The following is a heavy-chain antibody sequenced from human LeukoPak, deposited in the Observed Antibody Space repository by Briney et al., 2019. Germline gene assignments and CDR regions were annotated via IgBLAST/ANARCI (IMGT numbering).Heavy chain of an antibody. CDR3: VRDPPPTLDF. Sequence: GGSLRLSCGASGFTFYNYGMSWVRQAPGKGLEWVSSIRSSSNYIYYADSVKGRFTISRDNANNSLYLQMNSLRAEDTAVYYCVRDPPPTLDFWGQGTLVTVSS. CDR1: GFTFYNYG. CDR2: IRSSSNYI. J-gene: IGHJ4*02. V-gene: IGHV3-21*01.